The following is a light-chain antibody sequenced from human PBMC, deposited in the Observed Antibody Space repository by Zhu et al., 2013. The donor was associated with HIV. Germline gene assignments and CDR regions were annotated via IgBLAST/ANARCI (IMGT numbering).Light chain of an antibody. V-gene: IGLV2-8*01. J-gene: IGLJ3*02. CDR2: DMT. Sequence: QSALTQPPSASGSPGQSVTISCTGTSSDIGGYNFVSWYQQHPGKAPKLLIYDMTERPSGVPDRFSGSKSGNMASLTVSGLQADDEADYYCSSYVGGNNLVFGGGTKLTVL. CDR1: SSDIGGYNF. CDR3: SSYVGGNNLV.